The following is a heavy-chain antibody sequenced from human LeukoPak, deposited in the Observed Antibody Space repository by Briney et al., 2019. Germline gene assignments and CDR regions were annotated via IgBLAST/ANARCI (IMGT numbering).Heavy chain of an antibody. Sequence: PGGSLRLSCAASGFTFSSYSMNWVRQAPGKGLEWVSYISSSSSTIYHADSVKGRFTISRDNAKNSLYLQMNSLRAEDTAVYYCASPGIAAAGGFDYWGQGTLVTVSS. CDR2: ISSSSSTI. J-gene: IGHJ4*02. CDR3: ASPGIAAAGGFDY. V-gene: IGHV3-48*01. D-gene: IGHD6-13*01. CDR1: GFTFSSYS.